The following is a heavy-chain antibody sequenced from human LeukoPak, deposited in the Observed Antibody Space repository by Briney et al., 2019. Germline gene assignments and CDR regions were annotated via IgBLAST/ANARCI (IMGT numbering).Heavy chain of an antibody. J-gene: IGHJ4*02. D-gene: IGHD3-10*01. V-gene: IGHV3-23*01. CDR1: GFTFSSYG. Sequence: AGGFLRLSCAASGFTFSSYGMSWVRQAPGKGLEWVSAISGSGGSTYYADSVKGRFTISRDNSKNTLYLQMNSLRAEDTAVYYCAKREWFGELLPSFDYWGQGTLVTVSS. CDR3: AKREWFGELLPSFDY. CDR2: ISGSGGST.